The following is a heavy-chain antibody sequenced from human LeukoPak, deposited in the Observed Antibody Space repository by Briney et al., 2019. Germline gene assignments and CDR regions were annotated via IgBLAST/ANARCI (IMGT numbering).Heavy chain of an antibody. J-gene: IGHJ5*02. V-gene: IGHV4-59*08. Sequence: ASKTLSLTCTVSGGSISSYYWSWIRQPPGKGLEWIGYIYYSGSTSYNPSLKSRVTISVDTSKNQFSLKLSSVTAADTAVYYCARGPALLPAAMGGRHNWFDPWGQGTLVTVSS. CDR3: ARGPALLPAAMGGRHNWFDP. CDR1: GGSISSYY. CDR2: IYYSGST. D-gene: IGHD2-2*01.